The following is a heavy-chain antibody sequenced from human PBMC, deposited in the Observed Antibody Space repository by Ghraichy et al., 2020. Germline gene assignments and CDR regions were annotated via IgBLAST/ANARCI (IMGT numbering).Heavy chain of an antibody. V-gene: IGHV3-23*01. D-gene: IGHD6-19*01. CDR2: ISGSGGST. CDR1: GFTFSSYA. CDR3: AKRTVGGTRGFDY. Sequence: GGSLRLSCAASGFTFSSYAMSWVRQAPGKGLEWVSGISGSGGSTNYADAVKGRFTISRDNSRNTLYLQMNSLRGEDTAVYYCAKRTVGGTRGFDYWGQGTLVTVSS. J-gene: IGHJ4*02.